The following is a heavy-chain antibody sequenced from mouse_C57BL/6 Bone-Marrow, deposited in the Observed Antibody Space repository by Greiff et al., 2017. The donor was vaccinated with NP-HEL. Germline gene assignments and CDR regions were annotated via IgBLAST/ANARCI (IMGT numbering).Heavy chain of an antibody. CDR2: IDHEYGDT. V-gene: IGHV14-4*01. D-gene: IGHD2-1*01. J-gene: IGHJ3*01. CDR3: TLYYGNFPFAY. Sequence: VQLQQSGAELVRPGASVKLSCTASGFNIKDDYMHWVKQRPEQGLEWIGWIDHEYGDTAYASKFQGKATITADTSSNTAYLQLSSLTSEYTAVYYCTLYYGNFPFAYWGQGTLVTVSA. CDR1: GFNIKDDY.